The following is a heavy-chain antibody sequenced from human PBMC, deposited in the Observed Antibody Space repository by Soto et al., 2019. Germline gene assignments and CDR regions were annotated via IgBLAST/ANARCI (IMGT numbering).Heavy chain of an antibody. CDR3: TRELFFISPSTVTTDAY. D-gene: IGHD4-17*01. V-gene: IGHV1-18*01. J-gene: IGHJ4*02. CDR2: ISPESDKA. Sequence: VQLVQSGAEVKNPGDSVRVSGKSSGYTFTSFGLSWVRQAPGQGPEWMGWISPESDKATYAHKFQGRITMTTDTSTTTAYMDMRSLRSDDTAVYYCTRELFFISPSTVTTDAYWGQVALFSVS. CDR1: GYTFTSFG.